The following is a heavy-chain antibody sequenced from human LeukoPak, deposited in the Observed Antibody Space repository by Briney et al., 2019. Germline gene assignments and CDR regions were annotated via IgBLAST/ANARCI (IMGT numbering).Heavy chain of an antibody. Sequence: SETLSLTCTVSGGSISSYYWNWIRQPPGKGLEWIGYIYYSGSTNYNPSLKSRVTISVDTSKNQFSLKLSSVTAADTAVYYCAREAGRGRYFDYWGQGTLVTVSS. CDR3: AREAGRGRYFDY. D-gene: IGHD6-13*01. CDR1: GGSISSYY. CDR2: IYYSGST. V-gene: IGHV4-59*01. J-gene: IGHJ4*02.